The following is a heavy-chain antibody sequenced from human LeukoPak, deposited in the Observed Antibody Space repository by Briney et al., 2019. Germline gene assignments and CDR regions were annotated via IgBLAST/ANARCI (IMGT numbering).Heavy chain of an antibody. CDR2: INPNSGGT. D-gene: IGHD2-15*01. Sequence: ASVKVSCKASGYTFTGYYMHGVRQAPGQGLEWMGWINPNSGGTNYAQKFQGRVTMTRDTSISTAYMELSRLRSDDTAVYYCARDINDIVVVVAATSSPDYWGQGTLVTVSS. CDR1: GYTFTGYY. J-gene: IGHJ4*02. CDR3: ARDINDIVVVVAATSSPDY. V-gene: IGHV1-2*02.